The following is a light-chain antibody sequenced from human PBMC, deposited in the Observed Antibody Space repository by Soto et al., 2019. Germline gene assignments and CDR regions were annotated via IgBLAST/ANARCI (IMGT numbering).Light chain of an antibody. CDR1: SSNIGKTA. CDR2: STN. J-gene: IGLJ3*02. V-gene: IGLV1-44*01. CDR3: AAWDDSLIGVV. Sequence: QSVLTQPPSASATPGQRVTISCFGGSSNIGKTAVNWYQHLPGTAPKLLLYSTNQRASGVPDRFSGSKSGTSASLAISGLQSEDEADYYCAAWDDSLIGVVFGGGTQLTVL.